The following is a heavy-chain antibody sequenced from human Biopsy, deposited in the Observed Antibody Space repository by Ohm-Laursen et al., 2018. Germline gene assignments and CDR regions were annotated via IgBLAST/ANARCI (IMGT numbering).Heavy chain of an antibody. V-gene: IGHV4-59*01. CDR1: GGSSSSDY. CDR3: ASLYRLDHYWNDDPPDAFDV. J-gene: IGHJ3*01. CDR2: ISNRGRN. D-gene: IGHD3-3*02. Sequence: TLSLTCTVSGGSSSSDYWSWIRQSPGKGLEWIGYISNRGRNNYNPSLRGRVTISVDTSKNQFSLKLSFVTAAATAVFFCASLYRLDHYWNDDPPDAFDVWGQGTRVTVSS.